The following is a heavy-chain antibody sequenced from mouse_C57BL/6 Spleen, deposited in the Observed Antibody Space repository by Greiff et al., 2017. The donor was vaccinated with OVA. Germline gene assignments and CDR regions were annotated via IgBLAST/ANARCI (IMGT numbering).Heavy chain of an antibody. Sequence: VQLQQSGPGLVAPSQSLSITCTVSGFSLTSYGVSWVRQPPGKGLEWLGVIWGDGSTNYHSALISRLSISKDNSTSQVFLKLNIRKTDDAASSYCANAYDGYYAFAYWGKGTLVTVSA. D-gene: IGHD2-3*01. CDR1: GFSLTSYG. CDR2: IWGDGST. CDR3: ANAYDGYYAFAY. V-gene: IGHV2-3*01. J-gene: IGHJ3*01.